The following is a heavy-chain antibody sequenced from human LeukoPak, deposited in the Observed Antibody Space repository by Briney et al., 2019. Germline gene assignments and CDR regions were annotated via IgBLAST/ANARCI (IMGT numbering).Heavy chain of an antibody. V-gene: IGHV4-59*08. D-gene: IGHD5-18*01. CDR3: ANSGSNYEAVS. J-gene: IGHJ5*02. CDR2: IYYTGST. Sequence: SETLSLTCTVSGGSISSFYWSWIRQPPGKGLEWIGYIYYTGSTNYNSSLKSRVTISIDTSKNQFSLKLSSVTAADTAFYFCANSGSNYEAVSWGQGTLVTVSS. CDR1: GGSISSFY.